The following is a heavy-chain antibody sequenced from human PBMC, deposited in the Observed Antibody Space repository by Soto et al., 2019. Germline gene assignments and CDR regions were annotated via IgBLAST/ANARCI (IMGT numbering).Heavy chain of an antibody. D-gene: IGHD3-16*02. CDR1: GYILSDYC. Sequence: RASVKVSCKSSGYILSDYCIHWVRQAPGQGLEWLGWMKPDDGGPNYAQNFQGRVIMTRDTSTDTDYMELTRLTSDDTAVYFCVRALSRKWTRIAPESYTGMDVWGQGTTVTVSS. CDR2: MKPDDGGP. J-gene: IGHJ6*02. V-gene: IGHV1-2*02. CDR3: VRALSRKWTRIAPESYTGMDV.